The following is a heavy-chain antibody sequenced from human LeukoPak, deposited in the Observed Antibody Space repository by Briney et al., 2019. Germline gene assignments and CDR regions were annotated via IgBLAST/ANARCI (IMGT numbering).Heavy chain of an antibody. Sequence: GGSLRLSCAAAGVTVSSNYMSWVRQVPGRGLEWVSMLYSDGTTHYLDSVKGRFSISRDSSKNTLYLQRNSLRVEDTAVYYCARWYCNSLNCYYDYWGQGTLVTVSS. J-gene: IGHJ4*02. V-gene: IGHV3-53*01. D-gene: IGHD2/OR15-2a*01. CDR2: LYSDGTT. CDR1: GVTVSSNY. CDR3: ARWYCNSLNCYYDY.